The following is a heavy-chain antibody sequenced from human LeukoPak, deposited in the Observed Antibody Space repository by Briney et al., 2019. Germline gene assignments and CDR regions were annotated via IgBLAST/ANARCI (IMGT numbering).Heavy chain of an antibody. V-gene: IGHV4-4*07. CDR2: IYTSGST. CDR3: ARSLTFGGVIVEFWFDP. CDR1: GGSISSYY. J-gene: IGHJ5*02. D-gene: IGHD3-16*02. Sequence: SETLSLTCTVSGGSISSYYWSWIRQPAGKGLEWIGRIYTSGSTNYNPSLKSRVTISVDTSKNQFSLKLSSVTAADTAVYYCARSLTFGGVIVEFWFDPWGQGTLVTVSS.